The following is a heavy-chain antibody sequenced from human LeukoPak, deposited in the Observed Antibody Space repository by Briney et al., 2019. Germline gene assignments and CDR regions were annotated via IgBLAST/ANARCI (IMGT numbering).Heavy chain of an antibody. CDR3: ARSYIAASGRDAFDI. D-gene: IGHD6-13*01. CDR2: IYYSGST. V-gene: IGHV4-59*01. Sequence: SETPSLTCTVSGGSISSYYWSWIRQPPGKGLEWIGYIYYSGSTNYNPSLKSRVTISVDTSKNQFSLKLSSVTAADTAIYYCARSYIAASGRDAFDIWGQGTMVTVSS. J-gene: IGHJ3*02. CDR1: GGSISSYY.